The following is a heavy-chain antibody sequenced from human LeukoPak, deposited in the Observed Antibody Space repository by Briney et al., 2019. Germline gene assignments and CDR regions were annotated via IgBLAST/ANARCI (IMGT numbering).Heavy chain of an antibody. CDR3: ARDKRHYDFWSGTASNWFDP. Sequence: SETLSLTCTVSGGSISSYYWSWIRQPPGKGLEWIGYIDYSGSANYNPSLKSRVTISVDTSKNQFSLKLSSVTAADTAVYYCARDKRHYDFWSGTASNWFDPWGQGTLVTVSS. CDR1: GGSISSYY. CDR2: IDYSGSA. V-gene: IGHV4-59*01. D-gene: IGHD3-3*01. J-gene: IGHJ5*02.